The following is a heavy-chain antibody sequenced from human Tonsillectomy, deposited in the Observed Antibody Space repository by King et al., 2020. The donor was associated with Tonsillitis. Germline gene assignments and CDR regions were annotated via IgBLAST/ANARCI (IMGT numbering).Heavy chain of an antibody. J-gene: IGHJ4*02. CDR1: GGSISSYY. V-gene: IGHV4-59*01. D-gene: IGHD3-3*01. CDR3: ARVEGVVMSYFDY. CDR2: IYYSGST. Sequence: VQLRESGPGLVKPSETLSLTCTVSGGSISSYYWSWIRQPPGKGLEWIGYIYYSGSTNYNPSLKSRVTISVDTSKNQFSLKLSSVTAADTAVYYCARVEGVVMSYFDYWGQGTLVTVSS.